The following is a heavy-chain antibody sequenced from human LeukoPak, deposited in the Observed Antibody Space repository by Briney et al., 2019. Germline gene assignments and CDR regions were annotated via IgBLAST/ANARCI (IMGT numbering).Heavy chain of an antibody. Sequence: PSETLSLTCTVSGGSISSYYWSWIRQPPGKGLEWIGYVYYSGSTNYNPSLKSRVTISVDSSKNQFSLKLSSVTAADTAVYYCAREADNTMVRGASFDQWGQGTLVTVSS. CDR3: AREADNTMVRGASFDQ. D-gene: IGHD3-10*01. CDR1: GGSISSYY. V-gene: IGHV4-59*01. CDR2: VYYSGST. J-gene: IGHJ4*02.